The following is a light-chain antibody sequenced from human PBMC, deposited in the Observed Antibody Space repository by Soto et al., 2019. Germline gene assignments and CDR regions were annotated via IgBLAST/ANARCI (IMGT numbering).Light chain of an antibody. CDR2: DAS. V-gene: IGKV3-11*01. Sequence: ELVLTQSPATLSFSPGERTTLSCRASQSVSSNLAWYQQKPGKAPRLLIYDASNRATGIPARFSGSGSGTDFTFTISSLETEDGAVYYCQQRSNWQGFTFGPGTKVDIK. CDR1: QSVSSN. J-gene: IGKJ3*01. CDR3: QQRSNWQGFT.